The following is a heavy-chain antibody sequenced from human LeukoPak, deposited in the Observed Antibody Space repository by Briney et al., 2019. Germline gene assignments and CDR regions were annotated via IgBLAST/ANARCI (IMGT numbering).Heavy chain of an antibody. V-gene: IGHV1-46*01. Sequence: ASVKVSCKASGYTFTCYYMHWVRQAPGQGLEWMGIINPSGGSTSYAQKFQGRVTMTRDTSTSTVYMELSSLRSEDTAVYYCAREDGCSSTSCYEAFDIWGQGTMVTVSS. CDR3: AREDGCSSTSCYEAFDI. CDR1: GYTFTCYY. D-gene: IGHD2-2*01. CDR2: INPSGGST. J-gene: IGHJ3*02.